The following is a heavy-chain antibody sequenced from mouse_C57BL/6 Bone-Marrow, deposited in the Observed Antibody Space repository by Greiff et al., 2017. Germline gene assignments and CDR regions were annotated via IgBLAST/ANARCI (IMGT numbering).Heavy chain of an antibody. J-gene: IGHJ4*01. CDR2: INPGSGGT. Sequence: QVQLQQSGAELVRPGTSVKVSCKASGYAFTNYLIEWVKQRPGQGLEWIGVINPGSGGTNYNEKFKGKAPLTADKSSSTAYMQLSSLTSEDSAVYFCARRRYGNYSYAMDYWGQGTSVTVSS. D-gene: IGHD2-1*01. CDR3: ARRRYGNYSYAMDY. V-gene: IGHV1-54*01. CDR1: GYAFTNYL.